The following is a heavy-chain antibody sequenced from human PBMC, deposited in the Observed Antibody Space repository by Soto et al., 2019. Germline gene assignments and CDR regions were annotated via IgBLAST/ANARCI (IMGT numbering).Heavy chain of an antibody. CDR3: ARGRVVVPAAVMFNCLDP. J-gene: IGHJ5*02. D-gene: IGHD2-2*01. Sequence: TLSLTCAISGSPSTWGDYSWNGIRRPPGKGLEWIGYIFHGGSTYYNPSLRSRVTISVGRSRTQFSLKMSSVTAADTAVYYCARGRVVVPAAVMFNCLDPWGQGALVTVSS. CDR2: IFHGGST. V-gene: IGHV4-30-2*01. CDR1: GSPSTWGDYS.